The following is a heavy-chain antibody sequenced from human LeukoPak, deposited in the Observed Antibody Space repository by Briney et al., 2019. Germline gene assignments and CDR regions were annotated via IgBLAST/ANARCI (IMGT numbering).Heavy chain of an antibody. Sequence: PGGSLRLSCAASGFTFSSYWMHWVRQAPGKGLEWVSLIYSGGNTYYADSVKGRFTISRDNSKNTLYLQMNSLRAEDTALYYCAGGLGQYNWNDGYWGQGTLVTVSS. J-gene: IGHJ4*02. CDR1: GFTFSSYW. D-gene: IGHD1-20*01. V-gene: IGHV3-53*01. CDR3: AGGLGQYNWNDGY. CDR2: IYSGGNT.